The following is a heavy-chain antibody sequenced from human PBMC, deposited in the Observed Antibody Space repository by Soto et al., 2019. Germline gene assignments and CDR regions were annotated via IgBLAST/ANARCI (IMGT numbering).Heavy chain of an antibody. CDR3: ARAYSGSSGGWFDP. D-gene: IGHD1-26*01. CDR1: GYTFTGYY. Sequence: ASVKVSCKASGYTFTGYYMHWVRQAPGQGLEWMGWINPNSGGTNYAQKFQGRVTMTRDTSISTAYMELSRLRSDDTAVYYCARAYSGSSGGWFDPWGQEPWSPSPQ. J-gene: IGHJ5*02. V-gene: IGHV1-2*02. CDR2: INPNSGGT.